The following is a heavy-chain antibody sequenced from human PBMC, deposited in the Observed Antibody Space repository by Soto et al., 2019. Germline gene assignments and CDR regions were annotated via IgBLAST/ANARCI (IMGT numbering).Heavy chain of an antibody. V-gene: IGHV3-73*01. Sequence: PGGSLRLSCAASGFTFSSYAMHWVRQAPGKGLEWVGRVGTKSNSYATQYSESVKGRFTISRDDSKSTAYLQLNGLKAEDTARYFCTRVCSGGTCYFDPWGQGTPVTVSS. CDR3: TRVCSGGTCYFDP. J-gene: IGHJ5*02. CDR1: GFTFSSYA. D-gene: IGHD2-15*01. CDR2: VGTKSNSYAT.